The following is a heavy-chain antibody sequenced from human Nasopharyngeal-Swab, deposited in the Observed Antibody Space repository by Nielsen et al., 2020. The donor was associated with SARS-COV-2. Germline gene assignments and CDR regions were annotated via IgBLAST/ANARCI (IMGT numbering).Heavy chain of an antibody. Sequence: SVKVSCKASGGTFSSYAISWVRQAPGQGLEWMGGIIPILGIANYAQKFQGRVTITADKSTSTAYVELSSLRSEDTAVYYCARGLGDDILTGYSMDVWGQGTTVTVSS. CDR2: IIPILGIA. D-gene: IGHD3-9*01. V-gene: IGHV1-69*10. CDR3: ARGLGDDILTGYSMDV. CDR1: GGTFSSYA. J-gene: IGHJ6*02.